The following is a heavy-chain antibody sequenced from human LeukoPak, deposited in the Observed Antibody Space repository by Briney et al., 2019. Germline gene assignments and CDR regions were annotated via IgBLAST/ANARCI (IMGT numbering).Heavy chain of an antibody. D-gene: IGHD3-22*01. Sequence: PGGSLRLSCAASGFTVSSNYMSWVRQAPGKGLEWVSAIYSGGSTYYADSVKGRFTISRDNSKNTLYLQMNSLRAEDTAVYYCARLYDSSGYSPENWGQGTLVTVSS. V-gene: IGHV3-53*01. CDR2: IYSGGST. CDR1: GFTVSSNY. J-gene: IGHJ4*02. CDR3: ARLYDSSGYSPEN.